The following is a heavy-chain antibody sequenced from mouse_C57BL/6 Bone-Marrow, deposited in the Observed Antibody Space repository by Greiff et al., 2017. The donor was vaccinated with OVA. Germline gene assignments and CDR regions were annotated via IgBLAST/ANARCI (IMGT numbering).Heavy chain of an antibody. J-gene: IGHJ2*01. Sequence: VQLQQSGPVLVKPGASVKMSCKASGYTFTDYYMNWVKQSHGKSLEWIGVINPYNGGTSYNQKFKGKATLTVDKSSSTAYMELNSLTSEDSAVYYCARGGSYYGFLFDYWGQGTTLTVSS. CDR3: ARGGSYYGFLFDY. CDR1: GYTFTDYY. V-gene: IGHV1-19*01. CDR2: INPYNGGT. D-gene: IGHD1-1*01.